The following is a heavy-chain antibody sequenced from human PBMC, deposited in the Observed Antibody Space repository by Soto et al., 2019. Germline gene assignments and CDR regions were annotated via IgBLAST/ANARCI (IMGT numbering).Heavy chain of an antibody. Sequence: ASVKVSCKASGYTFSTYGMHWVRQAPGQSLEWMGWINGGTGHTRYAQRFQGRVIMTRDTSASTGYMELSSLRSEDTAVYYCARVKGMEENYFYYGLDSWGQGTTVTVSS. V-gene: IGHV1-3*01. D-gene: IGHD1-1*01. CDR1: GYTFSTYG. J-gene: IGHJ6*02. CDR3: ARVKGMEENYFYYGLDS. CDR2: INGGTGHT.